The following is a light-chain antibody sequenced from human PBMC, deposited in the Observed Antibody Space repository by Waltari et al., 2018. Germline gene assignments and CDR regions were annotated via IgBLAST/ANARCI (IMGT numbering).Light chain of an antibody. CDR1: QSVLYSSNNKNY. Sequence: DIVMTQAPDSLAVSLGERATINYKSSQSVLYSSNNKNYVAWYQQKPGQPPKLLIYWASTRESGVPDRFSGGGSGTDFTLTISSLQAEDVAVYYCQQYYSPTWTFGQGTKVEIK. CDR3: QQYYSPTWT. J-gene: IGKJ1*01. CDR2: WAS. V-gene: IGKV4-1*01.